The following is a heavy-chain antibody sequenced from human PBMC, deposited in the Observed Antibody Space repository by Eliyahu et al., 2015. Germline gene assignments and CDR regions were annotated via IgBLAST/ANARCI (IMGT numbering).Heavy chain of an antibody. D-gene: IGHD3-3*01. V-gene: IGHV4-39*01. Sequence: QLQLQESGPGLVKPSETLSLTCTVSXXSXSSSSYYWGWXXQPPGKGLEWIGSIYYSGSTYYNPSLKSRVTISVDTSKNQFSLKLSSVTAADTAVYYCARPGPRTIFGVVSLMDVWGKGTTVTVSS. J-gene: IGHJ6*04. CDR1: XXSXSSSSYY. CDR2: IYYSGST. CDR3: ARPGPRTIFGVVSLMDV.